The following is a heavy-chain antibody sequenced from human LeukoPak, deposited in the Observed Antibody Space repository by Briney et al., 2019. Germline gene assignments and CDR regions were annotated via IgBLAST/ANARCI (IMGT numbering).Heavy chain of an antibody. V-gene: IGHV3-21*01. CDR3: ARDTSYYYYYGMDV. J-gene: IGHJ6*02. CDR2: ISSSSSFT. Sequence: GGSLRLSCAASGFTFSTYSMNWVRQAPGKGLEWVSSISSSSSFTYYADSIKGRFTISRDNAKNSLYLQMNSLRAEDTAVYYCARDTSYYYYYGMDVWGQGTTVTVS. CDR1: GFTFSTYS.